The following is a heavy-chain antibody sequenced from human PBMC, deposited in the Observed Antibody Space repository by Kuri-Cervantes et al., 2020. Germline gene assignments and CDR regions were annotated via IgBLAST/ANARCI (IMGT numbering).Heavy chain of an antibody. V-gene: IGHV3-73*01. Sequence: ETLSLTCAASGFTFSGSAMHWVRQASGKGLEWVGRIRSKANSYATAYAASVKGRFTISRDDSKNTLYLQMNSLKTEDTAVYYCTTEIMYYYGSGTDYWGQGTLVTVSS. J-gene: IGHJ4*02. D-gene: IGHD3-10*01. CDR1: GFTFSGSA. CDR2: IRSKANSYAT. CDR3: TTEIMYYYGSGTDY.